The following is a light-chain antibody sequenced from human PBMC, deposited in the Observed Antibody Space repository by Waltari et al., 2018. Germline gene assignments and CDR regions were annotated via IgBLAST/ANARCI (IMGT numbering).Light chain of an antibody. J-gene: IGKJ1*01. Sequence: DIVMTQTPLSLPVTLGEPASISCRPSQSLLDSEDGNTYLDWYLQKSGQSPQLLIYEVSNRASGVPDRFSGSGSDTDFTLKISRVEAEDVGVYYCMQGIEYPWTFGQGTKVEIK. V-gene: IGKV2-40*01. CDR1: QSLLDSEDGNTY. CDR2: EVS. CDR3: MQGIEYPWT.